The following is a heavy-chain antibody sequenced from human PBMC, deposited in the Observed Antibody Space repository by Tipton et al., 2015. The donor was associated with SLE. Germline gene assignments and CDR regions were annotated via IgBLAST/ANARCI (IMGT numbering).Heavy chain of an antibody. CDR3: ARSYGSGSFDI. Sequence: TLSLTCAVSGGSFSSGGYAWSWIRQPPGKGLEWIGYIYYSGSTYYSPSLKSRVVISLDTSKNQVSLRLNSVTAADTAVYYCARSYGSGSFDIWGQGTKVTVS. J-gene: IGHJ3*02. D-gene: IGHD3-10*01. CDR2: IYYSGST. CDR1: GGSFSSGGYA. V-gene: IGHV4-30-2*05.